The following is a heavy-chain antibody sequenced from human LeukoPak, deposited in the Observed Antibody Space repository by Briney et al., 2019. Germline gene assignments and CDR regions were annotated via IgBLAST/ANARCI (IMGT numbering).Heavy chain of an antibody. CDR3: ARSPDSSGYYYGYFDY. CDR2: TYYRSKWYN. D-gene: IGHD3-22*01. Sequence: SQTLSLTCAISGDSVSSNSAAWNWIRQSPSRGLEWLGRTYYRSKWYNDYAVSVKSRITINPDTSKNQFSLQLNSVTPEDTAVYYCARSPDSSGYYYGYFDYWGQGTLVTVSS. CDR1: GDSVSSNSAA. V-gene: IGHV6-1*01. J-gene: IGHJ4*02.